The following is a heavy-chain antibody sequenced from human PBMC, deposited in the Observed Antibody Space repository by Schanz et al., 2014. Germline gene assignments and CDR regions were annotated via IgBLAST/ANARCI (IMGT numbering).Heavy chain of an antibody. CDR1: GFIFRSFG. CDR3: VSQTGSPNY. D-gene: IGHD6-13*01. J-gene: IGHJ4*02. V-gene: IGHV3-7*02. CDR2: IKHDGSVK. Sequence: EVQLLESGGGLVQPGGSLRLSCATSGFIFRSFGIHWVRQAPGKGPEWVANIKHDGSVKDYVDSVEGRFTISRDNAKRSLFLQMNSLRVEDTAVYFCVSQTGSPNYWGQGTLVTVSS.